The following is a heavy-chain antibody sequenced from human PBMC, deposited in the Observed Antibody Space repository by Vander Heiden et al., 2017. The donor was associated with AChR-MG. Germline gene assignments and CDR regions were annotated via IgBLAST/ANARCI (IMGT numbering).Heavy chain of an antibody. CDR2: IIPIFGTA. Sequence: QVQLVQSGAEVKKPGSSVKVSCKASGGTFSSYAISWVRQAPGQGLEWMGGIIPIFGTANYAQKFQGRVTITADESTSTAYMELSSLRSEDTAVYYCARDREGTTVTTAAFGYYYYGMDVWGQGTTVTVSS. V-gene: IGHV1-69*01. CDR1: GGTFSSYA. CDR3: ARDREGTTVTTAAFGYYYYGMDV. D-gene: IGHD4-4*01. J-gene: IGHJ6*02.